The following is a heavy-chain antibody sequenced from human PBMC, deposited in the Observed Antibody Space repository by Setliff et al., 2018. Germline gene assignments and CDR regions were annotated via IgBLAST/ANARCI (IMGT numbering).Heavy chain of an antibody. Sequence: ASVKVSCKTSGFRFTSFGFSWVRQAPGQGLEWMGWISPYSGESNYAQRFQDRLTVTADTSTKTTYMELRSLTSDDTAVYFCTRSRGPRVVLAADFDFWGQGTLVTVSS. CDR2: ISPYSGES. CDR3: TRSRGPRVVLAADFDF. D-gene: IGHD3-16*01. V-gene: IGHV1-18*01. CDR1: GFRFTSFG. J-gene: IGHJ4*02.